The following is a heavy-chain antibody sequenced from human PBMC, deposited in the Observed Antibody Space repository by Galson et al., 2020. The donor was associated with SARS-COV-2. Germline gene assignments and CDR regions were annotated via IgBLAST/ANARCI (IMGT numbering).Heavy chain of an antibody. D-gene: IGHD2-21*01. J-gene: IGHJ6*03. Sequence: ASVKVSCRASGYKFSDYGFSWVRQAPGQGLEWVGWISGYNGKTNYAQKFQGRVTVTTDTSATTAYMEFRSLRSDDTAVYFCARDSRIDIAYYYYYYMDVWGGGTAVTVSS. V-gene: IGHV1-18*04. CDR2: ISGYNGKT. CDR3: ARDSRIDIAYYYYYYMDV. CDR1: GYKFSDYG.